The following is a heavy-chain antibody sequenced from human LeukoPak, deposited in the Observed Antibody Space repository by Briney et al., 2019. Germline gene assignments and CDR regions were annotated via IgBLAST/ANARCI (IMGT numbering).Heavy chain of an antibody. Sequence: SVKVSCKASGYTFTSYGISWVRQAPGQGLEWMGGIIPIFGTANYAQKFQGRVTITADESTSTAYMELSSLRSEDTAVYYCAGKTLSTMVRGVIRYYFDYWGQGTLVTVSS. CDR1: GYTFTSYG. CDR3: AGKTLSTMVRGVIRYYFDY. J-gene: IGHJ4*02. D-gene: IGHD3-10*01. CDR2: IIPIFGTA. V-gene: IGHV1-69*13.